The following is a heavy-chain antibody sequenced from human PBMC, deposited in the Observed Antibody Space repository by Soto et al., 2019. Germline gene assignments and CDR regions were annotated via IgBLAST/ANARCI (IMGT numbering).Heavy chain of an antibody. CDR1: GYTFTSYG. CDR3: ARESDVHYYYYGMDV. V-gene: IGHV1-18*01. J-gene: IGHJ6*02. Sequence: QVQLVQSGGEVRKPGASVTVSCKASGYTFTSYGISWVRQAPGQGLEWRGWISGYNGKTNYAQKVQDRVTMTTDTSTSTVYLELRSLRFDDTAVYYCARESDVHYYYYGMDVWGQGTTVTVSS. CDR2: ISGYNGKT. D-gene: IGHD1-1*01.